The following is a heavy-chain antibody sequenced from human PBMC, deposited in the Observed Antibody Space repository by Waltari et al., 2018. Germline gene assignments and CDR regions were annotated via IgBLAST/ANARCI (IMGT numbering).Heavy chain of an antibody. CDR2: IYYSGRT. CDR1: GGSISSSSYY. V-gene: IGHV4-39*07. J-gene: IGHJ4*02. Sequence: QLQLQESGPGLVKPSETLSLTCTVSGGSISSSSYYWGWIRQPPGKGLEWIGSIYYSGRTYYTPSLKSRVTISVDTSKNQFSLKLSSVTAADTAVYYCARGSGSYSRWGQGTLVTVSS. D-gene: IGHD1-26*01. CDR3: ARGSGSYSR.